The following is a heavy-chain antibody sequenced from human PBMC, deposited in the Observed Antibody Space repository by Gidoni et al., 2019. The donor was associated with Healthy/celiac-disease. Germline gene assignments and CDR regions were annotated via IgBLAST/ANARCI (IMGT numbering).Heavy chain of an antibody. CDR3: AHRMYYYDSSGYYYGGSGCPPFDY. CDR1: GFSLSTSGVG. V-gene: IGHV2-5*01. CDR2: IYWNDDK. J-gene: IGHJ4*02. D-gene: IGHD3-22*01. Sequence: QITLKESGPTLVKPTQTLTLTCTFSGFSLSTSGVGVGWIRQPPGKALEWLALIYWNDDKRYSPSLKSRLTITKDTSKNQVVLTMTNMDPVDTATYYCAHRMYYYDSSGYYYGGSGCPPFDYWGQGTLVTVSS.